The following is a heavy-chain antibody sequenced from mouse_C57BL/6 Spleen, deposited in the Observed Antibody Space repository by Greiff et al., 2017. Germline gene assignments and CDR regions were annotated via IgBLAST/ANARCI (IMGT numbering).Heavy chain of an antibody. CDR1: GYAFSSSW. V-gene: IGHV1-82*01. J-gene: IGHJ2*01. CDR3: ARLDYGSSYGFDY. D-gene: IGHD1-1*01. Sequence: VQLQQSGPELVKPGASVKISCKASGYAFSSSWMNWVKQRPGKGLEWIGRIYPGDGDTNYNGKFKGKATLTADKSSSTAYMQLSSLTSEDSAVYFCARLDYGSSYGFDYWGQGTTLTVSS. CDR2: IYPGDGDT.